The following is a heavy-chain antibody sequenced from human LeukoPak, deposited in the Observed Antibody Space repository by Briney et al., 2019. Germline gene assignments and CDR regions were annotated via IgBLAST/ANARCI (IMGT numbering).Heavy chain of an antibody. J-gene: IGHJ4*02. V-gene: IGHV4-38-2*02. CDR3: ARKRGRVGATDY. D-gene: IGHD1-26*01. Sequence: SETLSLTCTVSGCSISSGYYWGWIRQPPGKGLEWIGSIYHSGSTYYNPSLKSRVTISVDTSKNQFSLKLSSVTAADTAVYYCARKRGRVGATDYWGQGTLVTVSS. CDR1: GCSISSGYY. CDR2: IYHSGST.